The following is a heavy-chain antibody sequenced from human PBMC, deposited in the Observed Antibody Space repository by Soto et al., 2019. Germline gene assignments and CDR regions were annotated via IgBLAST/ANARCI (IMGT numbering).Heavy chain of an antibody. D-gene: IGHD6-13*01. CDR2: IYYSGST. CDR1: GGSISSSSYY. CDR3: ASIAGPTDY. V-gene: IGHV4-39*01. Sequence: SETLSLTCTVSGGSISSSSYYWGWIRQPPGKGLEWIGSIYYSGSTYYNPSLKSRVTISVDTSKNQFSLKLSSVTAADTAVYYCASIAGPTDYWGQGTLVTVSS. J-gene: IGHJ4*02.